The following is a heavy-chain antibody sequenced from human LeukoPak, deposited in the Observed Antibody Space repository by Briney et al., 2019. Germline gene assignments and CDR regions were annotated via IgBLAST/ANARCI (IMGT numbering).Heavy chain of an antibody. CDR1: GYTFTSYY. D-gene: IGHD3-3*01. J-gene: IGHJ3*02. V-gene: IGHV1-46*01. CDR2: INPSGGNT. Sequence: GASVKVSCKASGYTFTSYYMHWVRQAPGQGLEWMGIINPSGGNTNYAQKLQGRVTMTTDTSTSTAYMELRSLRADDTAVYYCARVYYGFWSGYEYDAFDIWGQGTMVTVSS. CDR3: ARVYYGFWSGYEYDAFDI.